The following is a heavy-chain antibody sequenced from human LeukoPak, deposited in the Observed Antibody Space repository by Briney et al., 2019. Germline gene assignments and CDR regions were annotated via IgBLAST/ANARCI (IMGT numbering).Heavy chain of an antibody. J-gene: IGHJ4*02. CDR2: ISPSHDEV. CDR1: GYTFTDYG. Sequence: VASVKVSCKASGYTFTDYGISWVRQAPGQGLEWMGWISPSHDEVAYAQKFQGRVTMTTDTSTNTAYMEVTSLRSDDTAVFYCARDAIGYGLVPGLATTTTLDYWGQGTLLTVSS. CDR3: ARDAIGYGLVPGLATTTTLDY. V-gene: IGHV1-18*01. D-gene: IGHD5-18*01.